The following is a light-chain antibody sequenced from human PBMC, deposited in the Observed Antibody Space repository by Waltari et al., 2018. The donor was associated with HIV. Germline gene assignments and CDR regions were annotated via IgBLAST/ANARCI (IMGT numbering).Light chain of an antibody. J-gene: IGKJ2*01. V-gene: IGKV4-1*01. CDR1: QNLFYSSNNKNY. CDR3: QQYCSTPPT. CDR2: WAS. Sequence: DIVMTQSPDSLAVSLGGSTTIICTHSQNLFYSSNNKNYLAWYQHKPGQPPKLLFYWASTRESGVPYRFSGSGSGTNFTLTISSLQADDVAVYFCQQYCSTPPTFGQGTKLEI.